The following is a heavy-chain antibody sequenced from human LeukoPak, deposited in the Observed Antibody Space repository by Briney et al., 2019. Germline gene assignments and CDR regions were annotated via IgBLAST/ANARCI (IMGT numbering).Heavy chain of an antibody. CDR1: GGSISSYY. CDR3: ARHGYCSSTSCYNRWFDP. V-gene: IGHV4-4*09. Sequence: SETLSLTCTVSGGSISSYYWSWIRQPPGKGLEWIGYIYTSGSTNYNPSLKSRVTISVDTSKNQFSLKLSSVTAADTAVYYCARHGYCSSTSCYNRWFDPWGQGALVTVSS. CDR2: IYTSGST. J-gene: IGHJ5*02. D-gene: IGHD2-2*03.